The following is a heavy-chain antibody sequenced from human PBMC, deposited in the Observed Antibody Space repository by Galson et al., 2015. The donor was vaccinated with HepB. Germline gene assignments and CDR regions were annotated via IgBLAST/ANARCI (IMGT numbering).Heavy chain of an antibody. Sequence: SLRLSCAASGFTFGDYAMSWFRQAPGKGLEWVGFIRSKAYGGTIEYAASVKGRFTIARDDSKSIAYLQMNSLKTEDTAVYYRTRVSSSGYYIPYYYYYYGMDVWGQGTTVTVSS. J-gene: IGHJ6*02. CDR1: GFTFGDYA. CDR3: TRVSSSGYYIPYYYYYYGMDV. D-gene: IGHD3-22*01. V-gene: IGHV3-49*03. CDR2: IRSKAYGGTI.